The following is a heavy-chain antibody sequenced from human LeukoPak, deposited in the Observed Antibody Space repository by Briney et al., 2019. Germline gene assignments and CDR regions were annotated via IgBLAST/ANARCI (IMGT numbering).Heavy chain of an antibody. CDR1: GGSISSYY. CDR3: ARDGDYHYFDY. J-gene: IGHJ4*02. V-gene: IGHV4-4*07. D-gene: IGHD4-17*01. CDR2: IYTSGSF. Sequence: SETLSLTCTVSGGSISSYYCSWIPQPAGKGLEWIGRIYTSGSFNYNTSLKSRVTMSVDTSKNHFSLKLSSVTAADTAVYYCARDGDYHYFDYWGQGTLVTVSS.